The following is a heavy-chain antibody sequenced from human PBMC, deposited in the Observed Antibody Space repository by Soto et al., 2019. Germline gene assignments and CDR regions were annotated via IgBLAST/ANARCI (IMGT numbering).Heavy chain of an antibody. D-gene: IGHD3-9*01. CDR3: AKGPSSYYDILTGSVIGDY. CDR1: GFTFSSYA. V-gene: IGHV3-23*01. Sequence: PGGSLRLSCAASGFTFSSYAMSWVRQAPGKGLEWVSAISGSGGSTYYADSVKGRFTISRDNSKNTLYLQMNSLRAEDTAVFYCAKGPSSYYDILTGSVIGDYWGQGTLVTVSS. CDR2: ISGSGGST. J-gene: IGHJ4*02.